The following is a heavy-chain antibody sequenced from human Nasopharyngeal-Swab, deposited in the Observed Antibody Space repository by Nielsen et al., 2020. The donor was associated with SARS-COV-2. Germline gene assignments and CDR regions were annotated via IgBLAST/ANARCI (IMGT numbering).Heavy chain of an antibody. Sequence: GESLKISCKGSGYSFTSYWIGWVLQMPGKGLEWMGIIYPGDSDTRYSPSFQGQVTISADKSISTAYLQWSSLKASDTAMYYCARSPPYYYDSSGPWYFDLWGRGTLVTVSS. CDR1: GYSFTSYW. CDR2: IYPGDSDT. V-gene: IGHV5-51*01. CDR3: ARSPPYYYDSSGPWYFDL. D-gene: IGHD3-22*01. J-gene: IGHJ2*01.